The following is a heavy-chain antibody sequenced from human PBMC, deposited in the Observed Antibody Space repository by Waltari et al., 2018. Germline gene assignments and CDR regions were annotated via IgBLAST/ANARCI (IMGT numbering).Heavy chain of an antibody. D-gene: IGHD3-22*01. CDR2: IIPIFGTA. V-gene: IGHV1-69*12. CDR3: ASVYYYDSSGYNAFDI. CDR1: GGTFSSYA. Sequence: QVQLVQSGAEVKKPGSSVKVSCKASGGTFSSYAISWVRQAPGQGLEWLGGIIPIFGTANYAQKVQGRVTITADESTSTAYMELSSLRSEDTAVYYCASVYYYDSSGYNAFDIWGQGTMVTVSS. J-gene: IGHJ3*02.